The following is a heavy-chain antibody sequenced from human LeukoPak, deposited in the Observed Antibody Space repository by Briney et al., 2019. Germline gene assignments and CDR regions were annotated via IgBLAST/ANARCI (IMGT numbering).Heavy chain of an antibody. Sequence: SETLSLTCTVSGGSISSSTHYWVWIRQSPGKGLEWIGNFYSSGSTYYNPSLKSRVTISVDTSKNQFSLKLTSVTAADTAVYYCVRQFDYRGQGTLVTVSS. V-gene: IGHV4-39*01. CDR3: VRQFDY. CDR1: GGSISSSTHY. CDR2: FYSSGST. J-gene: IGHJ4*02.